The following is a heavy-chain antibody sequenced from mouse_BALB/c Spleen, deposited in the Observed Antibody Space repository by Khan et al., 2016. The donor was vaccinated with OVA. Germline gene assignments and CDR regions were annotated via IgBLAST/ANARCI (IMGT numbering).Heavy chain of an antibody. CDR3: ARSGQLGLRGGFTY. J-gene: IGHJ3*01. CDR1: GYSFTTYT. CDR2: INPSNDYT. D-gene: IGHD3-2*01. V-gene: IGHV1-4*01. Sequence: QVQLKQSGAELARPGASVKMSCKTSGYSFTTYTLHWVKQRPGRSLEWIGYINPSNDYTNYNQKFKDKSTLTEDKSYSTAYMQLSSLTSEDSAVYYCARSGQLGLRGGFTYWGQGTLVTVSA.